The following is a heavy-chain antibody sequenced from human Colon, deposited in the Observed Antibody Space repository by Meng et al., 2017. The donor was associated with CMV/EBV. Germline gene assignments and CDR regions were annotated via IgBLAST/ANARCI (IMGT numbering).Heavy chain of an antibody. D-gene: IGHD6-6*01. V-gene: IGHV1-18*01. CDR1: GYGFDLYG. Sequence: QGQLVQSGAEVKKPGASVKVSCNTSGYGFDLYGISRVRQAPGQGLEWMGLISADNRYTSYAQKLEGKVTMTRDTSTSTAYMELRSLRSDDTAVYYCARVYEYSSSWGSDYWGQGTLVTVSS. J-gene: IGHJ4*02. CDR3: ARVYEYSSSWGSDY. CDR2: ISADNRYT.